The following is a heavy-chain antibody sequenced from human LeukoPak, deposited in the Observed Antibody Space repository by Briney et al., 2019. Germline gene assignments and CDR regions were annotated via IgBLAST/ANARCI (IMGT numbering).Heavy chain of an antibody. V-gene: IGHV4-34*01. CDR1: GGSISSYY. CDR3: ARDRNYYGSGSYSLYFDY. Sequence: SETLSLTCTVSGGSISSYYWSWIRQPPGKGLEWIGEINHSGSTNYNPSLKSRVTISVDTSKNQFSLKLSSVTAADTAVYYCARDRNYYGSGSYSLYFDYWGQGTLVTVSS. J-gene: IGHJ4*02. D-gene: IGHD3-10*01. CDR2: INHSGST.